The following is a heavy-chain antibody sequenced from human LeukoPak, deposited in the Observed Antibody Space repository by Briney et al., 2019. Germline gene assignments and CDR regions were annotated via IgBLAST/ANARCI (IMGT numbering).Heavy chain of an antibody. V-gene: IGHV4-34*01. CDR2: INHSGST. D-gene: IGHD2-2*01. CDR1: GGSFSGYY. J-gene: IGHJ6*02. Sequence: SETLSLTCAVYGGSFSGYYWSWIRQPPGKGLEWIGEINHSGSTNYNPSLKSRATISVDTSKNQFSLKLSSVTAADTAAYYCATLVVPAATVYYGMDVWGQGTTVTVSS. CDR3: ATLVVPAATVYYGMDV.